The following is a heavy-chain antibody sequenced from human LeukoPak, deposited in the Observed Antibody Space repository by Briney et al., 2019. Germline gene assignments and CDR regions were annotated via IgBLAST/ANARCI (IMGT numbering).Heavy chain of an antibody. CDR2: ISTSSGYI. D-gene: IGHD3-16*01. V-gene: IGHV3-21*01. Sequence: GGSLRLSCAASGLTFTRYSMSWVRQAPGKGLEWVSSISTSSGYIHYADSVMGRFTISRDNAKNSLYLQMNSLRPEDTAVYYCASSDYVWGKPFYFDYWGQGTLVTVSS. J-gene: IGHJ4*02. CDR3: ASSDYVWGKPFYFDY. CDR1: GLTFTRYS.